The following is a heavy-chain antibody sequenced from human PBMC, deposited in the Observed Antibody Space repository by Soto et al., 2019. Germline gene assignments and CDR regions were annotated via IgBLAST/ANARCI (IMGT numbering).Heavy chain of an antibody. J-gene: IGHJ6*02. CDR3: ARAPNDDGDYHYFSGMDV. D-gene: IGHD4-17*01. Sequence: EVQLVESGGGLVQPGGSLRLSCAASGFTFSSYSMNWVRQTPGKGLEWVSYITRRSSTIYYADSVKGRFTISRDNAKNSLYLQMNSLGHEDTAVYYCARAPNDDGDYHYFSGMDVWGQGTTVTVSS. CDR2: ITRRSSTI. CDR1: GFTFSSYS. V-gene: IGHV3-48*02.